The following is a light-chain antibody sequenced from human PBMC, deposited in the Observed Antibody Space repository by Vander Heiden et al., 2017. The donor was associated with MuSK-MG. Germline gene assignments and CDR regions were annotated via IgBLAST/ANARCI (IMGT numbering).Light chain of an antibody. V-gene: IGLV3-1*01. Sequence: SYELTQPPSVSVSPGQTARITCSGDKLGDKYASWFQQKPGQSPVLVIYKDNKRPSGIPERFSGSNSGNTATLTISGTQAMDEDDYYCQAWDGSTAVFGGGTKLTVL. J-gene: IGLJ3*02. CDR2: KDN. CDR3: QAWDGSTAV. CDR1: KLGDKY.